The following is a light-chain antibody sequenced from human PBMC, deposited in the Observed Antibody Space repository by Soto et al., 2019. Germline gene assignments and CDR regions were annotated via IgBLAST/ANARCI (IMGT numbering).Light chain of an antibody. Sequence: EIVLTQSPGTLSFSPGERATLSCRASQSVSSSYLAWYQQKPGQAHRLLIYGAYSRATGTPDRFSGSGSGTDFTLTIRRLEPEDFAVYYCKQYGSSPLTFGGGTKVDIK. CDR1: QSVSSSY. V-gene: IGKV3-20*01. J-gene: IGKJ4*01. CDR3: KQYGSSPLT. CDR2: GAY.